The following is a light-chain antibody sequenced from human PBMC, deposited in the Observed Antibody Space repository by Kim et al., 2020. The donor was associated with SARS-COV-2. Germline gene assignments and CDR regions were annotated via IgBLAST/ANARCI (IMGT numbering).Light chain of an antibody. Sequence: AIRMTQSPSSLSASTGDRVTITCRASQGVSSYLAWYQQKPGKAPKVLIYAASTLQSGVPSRFSGSGSGTDFTLTISCLQSEDFATYYCQQYYSYPLTFGQGTKLEI. CDR3: QQYYSYPLT. V-gene: IGKV1-8*01. CDR2: AAS. CDR1: QGVSSY. J-gene: IGKJ2*01.